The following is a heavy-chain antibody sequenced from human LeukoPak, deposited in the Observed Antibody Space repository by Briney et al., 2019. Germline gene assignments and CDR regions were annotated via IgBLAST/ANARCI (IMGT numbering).Heavy chain of an antibody. CDR2: IKQDGSEK. Sequence: PGGSLRLSCAASGFTFSNYWMTWVRQAPGKGLEWVANIKQDGSEKYYVDSVKGRFTISRDNAKNSLYLQMNSLTAEDTAVYYCARDAPITIFGLVTRTNVFDIWGQGTVVTVSS. D-gene: IGHD3-3*01. CDR1: GFTFSNYW. J-gene: IGHJ3*02. V-gene: IGHV3-7*01. CDR3: ARDAPITIFGLVTRTNVFDI.